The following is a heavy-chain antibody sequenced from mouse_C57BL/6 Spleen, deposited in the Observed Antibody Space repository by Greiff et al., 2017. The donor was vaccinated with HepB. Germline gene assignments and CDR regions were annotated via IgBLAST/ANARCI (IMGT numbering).Heavy chain of an antibody. D-gene: IGHD1-1*01. J-gene: IGHJ1*03. CDR2: IYPRSGNT. Sequence: QVQLKESGAELARPGASVKLSCKASGYTFTSYGISWVKQRTGQGLEWIGEIYPRSGNTYYNEKFKGKATLTADKSSSTAYMELRSLTSEDSAVYFCARRGSTVVGYFDVWGTGTTVTVSS. CDR3: ARRGSTVVGYFDV. CDR1: GYTFTSYG. V-gene: IGHV1-81*01.